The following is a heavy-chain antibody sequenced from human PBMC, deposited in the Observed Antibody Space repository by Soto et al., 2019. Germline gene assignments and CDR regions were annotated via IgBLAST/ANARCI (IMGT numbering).Heavy chain of an antibody. Sequence: GGLRLSCSASGCTLSDYYMNWMRQSPGKGPEWVSYISASSSYTNYADAVQGRFTISRDNAKNSVYLQMNSLRAEDTAVYYCAFSPRPGGTGFDYWGQGTPVTVSS. V-gene: IGHV3-11*06. J-gene: IGHJ4*02. CDR3: AFSPRPGGTGFDY. CDR2: ISASSSYT. CDR1: GCTLSDYY. D-gene: IGHD1-26*01.